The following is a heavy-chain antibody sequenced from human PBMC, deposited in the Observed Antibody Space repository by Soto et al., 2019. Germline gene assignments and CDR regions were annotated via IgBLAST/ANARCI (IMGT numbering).Heavy chain of an antibody. CDR2: INPNSGGT. V-gene: IGHV1-2*04. CDR1: GYTFTGYY. Sequence: ASVKVSCKASGYTFTGYYMHWVRQAPGQGLEWMGWINPNSGGTNYAQKFQGWVTMTRDTSISTAYMELSRLRSDDTAVYYCARVRRGSSSSDEGYYYYYYMDVWGKGTTVTVSS. J-gene: IGHJ6*03. D-gene: IGHD6-6*01. CDR3: ARVRRGSSSSDEGYYYYYYMDV.